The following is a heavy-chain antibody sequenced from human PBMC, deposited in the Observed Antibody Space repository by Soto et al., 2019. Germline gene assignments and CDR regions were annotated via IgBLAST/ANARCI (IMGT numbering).Heavy chain of an antibody. CDR3: ARALILTGDYIHDAFDI. CDR2: IYHSGST. J-gene: IGHJ3*02. V-gene: IGHV4-30-2*01. CDR1: GGSISSGGYS. Sequence: TLSLTCAVSGGSISSGGYSWSWIRQPPGKGLEWIGYIYHSGSTYYNPSLKSRVTISVDTSKNQFSLKLSSVTAADTAVYYCARALILTGDYIHDAFDIAGQCTMVTVSS. D-gene: IGHD3-9*01.